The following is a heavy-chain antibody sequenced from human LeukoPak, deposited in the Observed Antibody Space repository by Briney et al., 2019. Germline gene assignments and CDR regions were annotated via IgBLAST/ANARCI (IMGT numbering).Heavy chain of an antibody. V-gene: IGHV3-23*01. CDR1: GFTFTSYA. CDR2: ISGSGGNT. D-gene: IGHD2-15*01. Sequence: GGSLRLSCAASGFTFTSYAMSWVRQAPGKGLEWVSTISGSGGNTYYADSVKGRFTISRDNSKNTLYLQTNSLRVEDTAVYYCARGGSPRGFLGYWGQGTLVTVSS. CDR3: ARGGSPRGFLGY. J-gene: IGHJ4*02.